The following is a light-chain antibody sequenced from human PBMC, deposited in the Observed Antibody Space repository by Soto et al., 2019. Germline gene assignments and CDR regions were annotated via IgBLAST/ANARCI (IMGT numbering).Light chain of an antibody. CDR2: KAS. CDR3: QQYKSYYT. Sequence: DIQMTQSPSTLSASIGERVPITCRASQSISNWLAWYQQKPGKAPKLLIYKASTVESRVPSRCSCSGSGTQFTLTISSMQPDDLANYYCQQYKSYYTFGQGTKVEIK. J-gene: IGKJ2*01. V-gene: IGKV1-5*03. CDR1: QSISNW.